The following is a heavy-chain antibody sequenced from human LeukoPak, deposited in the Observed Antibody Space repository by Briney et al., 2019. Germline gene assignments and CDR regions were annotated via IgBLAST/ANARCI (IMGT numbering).Heavy chain of an antibody. V-gene: IGHV3-23*01. D-gene: IGHD2-15*01. J-gene: IGHJ4*02. CDR3: AKGRCGGGSCSYYFDY. CDR2: ISGSGGST. Sequence: GGSLRLSCVASGFTFSSYAMSWVRQAPGRGLEWVSDISGSGGSTYYADSVKGWFTVSRDNSKNTLYLQMNSLRVEDMAVYYCAKGRCGGGSCSYYFDYWGQGTLVTVSS. CDR1: GFTFSSYA.